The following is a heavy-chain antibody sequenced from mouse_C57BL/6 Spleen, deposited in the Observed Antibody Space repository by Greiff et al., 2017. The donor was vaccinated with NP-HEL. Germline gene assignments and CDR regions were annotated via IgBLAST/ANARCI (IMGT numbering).Heavy chain of an antibody. CDR2: INPNYGTT. CDR1: GYSFTDYN. Sequence: EVQLQQPGPELVKPGASVKISCKASGYSFTDYNMNWVKQSNGKSLEWIGVINPNYGTTSYNQKFKGKATLTVDQSSSTAYMQLNSLTSEDSAVYYYEGQGEYDYDVSWFAYWGQGTMVTVSA. D-gene: IGHD2-4*01. CDR3: EGQGEYDYDVSWFAY. V-gene: IGHV1-39*01. J-gene: IGHJ3*01.